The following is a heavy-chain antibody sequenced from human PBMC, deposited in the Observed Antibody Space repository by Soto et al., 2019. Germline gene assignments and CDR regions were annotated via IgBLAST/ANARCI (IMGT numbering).Heavy chain of an antibody. V-gene: IGHV3-30*19. CDR1: GFTFRSYV. Sequence: QVQLVESGGGVVQPGTSLRVSCVGSGFTFRSYVIHWVRQAPGKGLEWVALTSYDGSDKYYGDSVRGRFTISRDNSRNTVDLQMGRLRPEDTALYFRAGWGETGGMDGWGQG. CDR2: TSYDGSDK. CDR3: AGWGETGGMDG. D-gene: IGHD3-16*01. J-gene: IGHJ6*01.